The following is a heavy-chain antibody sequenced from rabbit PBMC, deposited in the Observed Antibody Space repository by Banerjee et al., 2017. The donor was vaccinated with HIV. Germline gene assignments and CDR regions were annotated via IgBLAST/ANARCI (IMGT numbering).Heavy chain of an antibody. CDR2: IYGERGGST. D-gene: IGHD6-1*01. Sequence: QEQLEESGGDLVKPEGSLTLTRTASGFSFSSGFYVCWVRQAPGKGLEWIACIYGERGGSTFYASWAKGRFTISKTSSTTVTLQMTSLTAADTATYFCAREHYAGYAYNLWGPGTLVTVS. V-gene: IGHV1S45*01. CDR3: AREHYAGYAYNL. CDR1: GFSFSSGFY. J-gene: IGHJ4*01.